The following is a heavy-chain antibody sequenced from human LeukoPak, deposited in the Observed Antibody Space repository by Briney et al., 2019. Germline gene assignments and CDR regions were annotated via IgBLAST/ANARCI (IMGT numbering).Heavy chain of an antibody. CDR2: IIPIFRTT. J-gene: IGHJ5*01. CDR3: AKDDGSATMGFDS. Sequence: SVKVSCKASGGTFSNYAFSWVRQAPGQGLEWMGGIIPIFRTTNYAEHFQGRVTITTDESTNTAYLDLSSLRSEDTAVYYCAKDDGSATMGFDSWGQGTLVSVSS. CDR1: GGTFSNYA. V-gene: IGHV1-69*05. D-gene: IGHD1-26*01.